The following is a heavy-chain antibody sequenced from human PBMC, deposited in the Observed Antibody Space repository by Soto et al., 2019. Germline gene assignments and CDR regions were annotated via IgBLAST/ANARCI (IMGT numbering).Heavy chain of an antibody. Sequence: QVQLVQSGAEVKKPGSSVKVSCKASGGTFSSYAISWVRQAPGQGLEWMGGIIPIFGTANYAQKFQGRVTITADESTSTAYMELSSLRSEDTAVYYCARAQRGADGPYYYGMDVWGQGTTVTVSS. CDR2: IIPIFGTA. J-gene: IGHJ6*02. CDR3: ARAQRGADGPYYYGMDV. D-gene: IGHD3-10*01. V-gene: IGHV1-69*12. CDR1: GGTFSSYA.